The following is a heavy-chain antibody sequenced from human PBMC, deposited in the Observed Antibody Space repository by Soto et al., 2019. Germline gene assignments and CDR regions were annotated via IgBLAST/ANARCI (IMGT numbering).Heavy chain of an antibody. CDR2: IKEDGSEK. CDR3: ARDASYDSRGYYYDAFDI. J-gene: IGHJ3*02. Sequence: GGSLRLSCAASGFTFSSYWMSWVRQAPGKGLEWVANIKEDGSEKHFVDSVKGRFTISRDNAKNSLFLQLNSLRAEDTALYYCARDASYDSRGYYYDAFDIWGQGTMVTVSS. CDR1: GFTFSSYW. D-gene: IGHD3-22*01. V-gene: IGHV3-7*05.